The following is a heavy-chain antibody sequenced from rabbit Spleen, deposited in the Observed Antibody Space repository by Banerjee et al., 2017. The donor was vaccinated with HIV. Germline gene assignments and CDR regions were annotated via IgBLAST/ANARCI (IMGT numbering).Heavy chain of an antibody. D-gene: IGHD2-1*01. CDR1: GFSFSSRDYDY. V-gene: IGHV1S40*01. CDR3: AGDGDDSKKYYFDL. Sequence: QSLGESGGDLVKPGASLTLTCTASGFSFSSRDYDYMCWVRQAPGKGLELIGCIYTSGAPNTYYASWAKGRFTISKTSSTTVTLQLTSLTAADTATYFCAGDGDDSKKYYFDLWGQGTLVTVS. CDR2: IYTSGAPNT. J-gene: IGHJ4*01.